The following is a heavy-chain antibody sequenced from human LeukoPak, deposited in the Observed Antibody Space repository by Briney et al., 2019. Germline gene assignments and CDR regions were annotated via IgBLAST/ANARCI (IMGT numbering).Heavy chain of an antibody. CDR3: AREVSEQWLFDY. CDR2: MNPNSGNT. Sequence: ASVKVSCKASGYTFTSYDINWVRQATGQGLEWMGWMNPNSGNTGYAQKLQGRVTMTTDTSTSTAYMELRSLRSDDTAVYYCAREVSEQWLFDYWGQGTLVTVSS. D-gene: IGHD6-19*01. CDR1: GYTFTSYD. V-gene: IGHV1-8*02. J-gene: IGHJ4*02.